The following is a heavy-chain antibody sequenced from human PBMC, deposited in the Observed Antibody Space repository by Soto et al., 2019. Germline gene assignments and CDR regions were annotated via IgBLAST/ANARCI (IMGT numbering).Heavy chain of an antibody. D-gene: IGHD3-22*01. CDR2: TYYRSKWYN. Sequence: PSQTLSLTCAISGDSVSSNSAAWNWIRQSPSRGLEWLGRTYYRSKWYNDYAVSVKSRITIDPDTSKNQFSLQLNSVTPEDTAVYYCARDLRYYYDSSGYYGDNWFDPWGQGTLVTVSS. J-gene: IGHJ5*02. CDR1: GDSVSSNSAA. V-gene: IGHV6-1*01. CDR3: ARDLRYYYDSSGYYGDNWFDP.